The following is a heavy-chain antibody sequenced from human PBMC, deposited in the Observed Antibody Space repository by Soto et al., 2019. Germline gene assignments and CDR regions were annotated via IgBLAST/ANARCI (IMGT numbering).Heavy chain of an antibody. V-gene: IGHV3-74*03. CDR1: GFTFSSYW. Sequence: GGSLRLSCTASGFTFSSYWMHWVRQGPGRELVWVSRINSDESSTMYADSVKGRFTTSRDNAKSTLFLQMNSLRDEDTAVYYCAREFCSGGNCYTYYFDPWGQGIPVTVSS. D-gene: IGHD2-15*01. CDR2: INSDESST. J-gene: IGHJ5*02. CDR3: AREFCSGGNCYTYYFDP.